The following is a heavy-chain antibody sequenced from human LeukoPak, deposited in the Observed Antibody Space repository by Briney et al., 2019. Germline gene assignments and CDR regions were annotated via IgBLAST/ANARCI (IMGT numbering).Heavy chain of an antibody. V-gene: IGHV3-23*01. J-gene: IGHJ4*02. CDR3: AKDLLGIYWRTFDS. D-gene: IGHD3-16*01. CDR2: FNDTGSST. Sequence: GGSLRLSCVASGFDFSSHAMTWVRQAPGKGLEWVSSFNDTGSSTYYADSVKGRFTISRDNSKNTLYLQMTNLRAEDTAVYFCAKDLLGIYWRTFDSWGQGALVIVSS. CDR1: GFDFSSHA.